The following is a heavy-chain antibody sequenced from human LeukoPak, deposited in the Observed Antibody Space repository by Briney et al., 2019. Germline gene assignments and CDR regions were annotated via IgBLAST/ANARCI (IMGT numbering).Heavy chain of an antibody. CDR2: ISSSSSYI. Sequence: GGSLRLSCAASGFTFSSYSMNWVRQAPGKGLEWVSSISSSSSYIYYADSVKGRFTISRDNAKNSLYLQMNSLRAEDTAVYYWARDKRDSSSWTYYHYGMKVWGQGTTVTVSS. CDR1: GFTFSSYS. V-gene: IGHV3-21*01. D-gene: IGHD6-13*01. J-gene: IGHJ6*02. CDR3: ARDKRDSSSWTYYHYGMKV.